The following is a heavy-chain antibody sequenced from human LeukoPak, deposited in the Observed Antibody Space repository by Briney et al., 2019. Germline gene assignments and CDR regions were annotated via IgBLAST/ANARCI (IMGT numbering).Heavy chain of an antibody. CDR1: GFTFSNSA. CDR2: IRGSGGST. J-gene: IGHJ4*02. Sequence: GGSLRLSCAASGFTFSNSAMSRVRQAPGKGLEWVSAIRGSGGSTYYADSVKGRFTISRDISKNTLYLQMNSLGAEDTAVYYCAKTVWFGELLDYFDYWGQGTLVTVSS. CDR3: AKTVWFGELLDYFDY. V-gene: IGHV3-23*01. D-gene: IGHD3-10*01.